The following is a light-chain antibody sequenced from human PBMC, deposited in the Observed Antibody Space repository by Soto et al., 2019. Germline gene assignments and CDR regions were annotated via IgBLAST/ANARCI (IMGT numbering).Light chain of an antibody. V-gene: IGKV3-20*01. J-gene: IGKJ5*01. CDR1: QSVSSN. CDR3: QQYGSAPIT. CDR2: GAS. Sequence: EIVLTQSPATLSLSPGERATLSCRASQSVSSNLAWYQQKPGQAPRLLISGASSRATGTPDRFSGSGSGTDFTLAISRLEPEDFAVYYCQQYGSAPITFGQGTRLEIK.